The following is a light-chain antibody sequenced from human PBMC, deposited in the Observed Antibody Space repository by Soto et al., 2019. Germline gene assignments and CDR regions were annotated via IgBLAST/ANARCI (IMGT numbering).Light chain of an antibody. V-gene: IGLV2-11*01. CDR3: CSYAGSYNYV. CDR1: SSVVGSYNF. Sequence: QSALTQPRSVSGSPGQSVTISCTGTSSVVGSYNFVSWYQQHPGKAPKLMIYDVSKRPSGVPDRFSGSKSGNTASLTISGLQAEDEADYYCCSYAGSYNYVFASGTKVTVL. J-gene: IGLJ1*01. CDR2: DVS.